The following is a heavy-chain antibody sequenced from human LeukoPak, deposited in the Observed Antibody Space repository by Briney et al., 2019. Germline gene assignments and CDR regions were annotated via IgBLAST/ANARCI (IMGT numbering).Heavy chain of an antibody. D-gene: IGHD4-17*01. J-gene: IGHJ3*02. CDR1: GGSISSGGYS. CDR3: ARDLSYGDYLDAFDI. V-gene: IGHV4-61*02. CDR2: IYTSGST. Sequence: PSETLSLTCAVSGGSISSGGYSWSWIRQPAGKGLEWIGRIYTSGSTNYNPSLKSRVTMSVDTSKNQFSLKLSSVTAADTAVYYCARDLSYGDYLDAFDIWGQGTMVTVSS.